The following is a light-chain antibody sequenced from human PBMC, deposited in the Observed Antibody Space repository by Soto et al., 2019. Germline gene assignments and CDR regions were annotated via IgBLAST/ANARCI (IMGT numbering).Light chain of an antibody. V-gene: IGKV3-20*01. CDR3: QQYGSSPGT. Sequence: EVVMTQSPVTQSVSPGESATRSCRASQGVRNNLAWYQQRPGQAPRLLIYGASTRAAGIPARFSGSGSGTDFTLTISRLEPEDFAVYYCQQYGSSPGTFGQGTKVDIK. CDR2: GAS. CDR1: QGVRNN. J-gene: IGKJ1*01.